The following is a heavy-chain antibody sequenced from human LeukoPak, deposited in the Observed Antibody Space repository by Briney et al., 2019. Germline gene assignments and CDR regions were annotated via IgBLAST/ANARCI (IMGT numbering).Heavy chain of an antibody. CDR3: ARDHGALDAFDI. J-gene: IGHJ3*02. V-gene: IGHV1-2*02. CDR1: GYTFTGYY. CDR2: INPNSGGT. Sequence: GASVKVSCKASGYTFTGYYIHWVRQAPGQGLEWMGWINPNSGGTNYAQKFQGRVTMTRDTSIGTAYMELSRLRSDDTAVYYCARDHGALDAFDIWGQGTMVTVSS. D-gene: IGHD3-16*01.